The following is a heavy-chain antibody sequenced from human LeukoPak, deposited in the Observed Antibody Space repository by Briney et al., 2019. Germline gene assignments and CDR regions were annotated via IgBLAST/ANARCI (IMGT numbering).Heavy chain of an antibody. V-gene: IGHV4-34*01. Sequence: SETLSLTCAVYGGSFSDYYWTWIRQPPGKGLEWIGEINHSGSPNNNPSLKSRVSISFDTSKYQFSLKLTSVTAADTAVYYCGSRRTAMFGVITGSIDYWGQGTLVTVSS. D-gene: IGHD3-3*01. J-gene: IGHJ4*02. CDR2: INHSGSP. CDR1: GGSFSDYY. CDR3: GSRRTAMFGVITGSIDY.